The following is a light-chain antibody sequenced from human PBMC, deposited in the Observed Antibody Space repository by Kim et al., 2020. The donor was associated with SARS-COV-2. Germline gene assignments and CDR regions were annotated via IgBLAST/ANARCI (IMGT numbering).Light chain of an antibody. V-gene: IGLV1-47*01. CDR2: RKN. CDR1: RSNNGSNY. Sequence: GQRVTISCSGSRSNNGSNYVYCYQQRPGTPPKVFIYRKNQRPSGVPDRFSGSRSGASASLAISGLRSEDEADYYCAAWDDSVSGTVFGGGTQLTVL. J-gene: IGLJ3*02. CDR3: AAWDDSVSGTV.